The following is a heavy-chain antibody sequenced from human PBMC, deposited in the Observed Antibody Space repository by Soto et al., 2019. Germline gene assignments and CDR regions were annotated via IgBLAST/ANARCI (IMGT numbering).Heavy chain of an antibody. J-gene: IGHJ6*03. V-gene: IGHV4-34*02. Sequence: QVQLQQWGAGLLRPSETLSLTCAVYGGSFNGCYWTWIRQPPGKGLEWNGESNHKTNTHDNASLESTITVSGEASKNQFSLRPRSVTAGDTALYYCARGEWMIRGVDYYYSMDAGGKGTTVTVSS. CDR1: GGSFNGCY. CDR2: SNHKTNT. D-gene: IGHD3-10*01. CDR3: ARGEWMIRGVDYYYSMDA.